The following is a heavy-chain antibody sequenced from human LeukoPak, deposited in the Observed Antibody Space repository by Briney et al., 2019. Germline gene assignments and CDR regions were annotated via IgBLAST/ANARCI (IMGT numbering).Heavy chain of an antibody. V-gene: IGHV4-39*01. Sequence: QSSETLSLTCAVSGVSISSNDYYWGWIRQPPGKGLEWIGSVYYRGITYYTPPPKSRVTISVDTSKNIFSLTLNSVTAADTAVYYCARRASLCCRFESWGQGSLVTVSS. CDR1: GVSISSNDYY. CDR3: ARRASLCCRFES. J-gene: IGHJ4*02. D-gene: IGHD2-15*01. CDR2: VYYRGIT.